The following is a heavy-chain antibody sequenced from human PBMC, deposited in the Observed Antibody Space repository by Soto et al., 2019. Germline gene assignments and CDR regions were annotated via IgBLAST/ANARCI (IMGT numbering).Heavy chain of an antibody. CDR3: ARVLCFGELGLSYFDY. CDR1: GGSVSSGSYY. J-gene: IGHJ4*02. Sequence: PSGTLSLTCTVSGGSVSSGSYYWSWIRQPPGKGLEWIGYIYYSGSTNYNPSLKSRVTISVDTSKNQFSLKLNSVTAADTAVYYCARVLCFGELGLSYFDYWGQGTLVTVSS. CDR2: IYYSGST. D-gene: IGHD3-10*01. V-gene: IGHV4-61*01.